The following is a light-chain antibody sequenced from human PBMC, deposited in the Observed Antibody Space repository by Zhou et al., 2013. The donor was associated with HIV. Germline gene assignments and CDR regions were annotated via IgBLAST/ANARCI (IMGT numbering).Light chain of an antibody. CDR2: AAS. CDR1: QSLNSAY. CDR3: QHYAEPPKT. V-gene: IGKV3-20*01. J-gene: IGKJ1*01. Sequence: PGERATLSCRASQSLNSAYLAWFQQRPGQAPRLLIYAASSRATGIPDRFSGSGSGTDSPPPPPHLTVSRLEPEDFAVYYCQHYAEPPKTFGQGTRVEI.